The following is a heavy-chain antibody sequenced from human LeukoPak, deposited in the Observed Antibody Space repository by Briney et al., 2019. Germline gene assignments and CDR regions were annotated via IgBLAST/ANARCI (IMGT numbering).Heavy chain of an antibody. J-gene: IGHJ5*02. CDR1: GGSFSGYY. CDR2: INHSGST. CDR3: ARCRSLRPVPAAYFLWFDP. D-gene: IGHD2-2*01. V-gene: IGHV4-34*01. Sequence: PSETLSLTCAVYGGSFSGYYWSWIRQPPGKGLEWIGEINHSGSTNYNPSLKSRVTISVDTSKNQFSLKLSSVTAADTAVYYCARCRSLRPVPAAYFLWFDPWGQGTLVTVSS.